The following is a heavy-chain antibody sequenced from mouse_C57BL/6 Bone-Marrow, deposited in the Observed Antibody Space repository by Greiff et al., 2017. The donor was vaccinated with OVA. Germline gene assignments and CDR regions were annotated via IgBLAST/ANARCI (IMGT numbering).Heavy chain of an antibody. J-gene: IGHJ3*01. Sequence: VQLQQPGAELVMPGASVKLSCKASGYTFTSYWMHWVKQRPGQGLEWIGEIDPSDSYTNYNQKFKGKSTLTVDKSSSTAYMQLSSLTSEDSAVYSCARNYGSFAWFAYWGQGTLVTVSA. V-gene: IGHV1-69*01. CDR1: GYTFTSYW. CDR3: ARNYGSFAWFAY. CDR2: IDPSDSYT. D-gene: IGHD1-1*01.